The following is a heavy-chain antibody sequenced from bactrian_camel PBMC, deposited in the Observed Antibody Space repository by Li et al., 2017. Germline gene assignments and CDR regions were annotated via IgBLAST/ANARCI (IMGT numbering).Heavy chain of an antibody. CDR2: IYTGGGYT. Sequence: VQLVESGGALVQPGGSLTLSCAASGDIYNSIRCVAWFRQAPGKEREGIAAIYTGGGYTDYADSVKGRFTISRDNAKNTVSLQMTKLKPEDTAKYYYGSPRQDGDRSCNGPLVGYWGQGTQVTVS. CDR3: GSPRQDGDRSCNGPLVGY. CDR1: GDIYNSIRC. J-gene: IGHJ6*01. V-gene: IGHV3S54*01. D-gene: IGHD1*01.